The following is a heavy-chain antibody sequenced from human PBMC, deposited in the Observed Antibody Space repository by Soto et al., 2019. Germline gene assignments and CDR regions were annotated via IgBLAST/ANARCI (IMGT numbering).Heavy chain of an antibody. V-gene: IGHV4-31*02. CDR2: IYYSGST. CDR3: ARVLYVLVEDGTRDTVPVSEFRLNRSSDL. J-gene: IGHJ2*01. D-gene: IGHD2-2*01. Sequence: KGLEWIGYIYYSGSTYYNPSLKSRVTISVDTSKNKFSLKLSSVTAADTAVYYCARVLYVLVEDGTRDTVPVSEFRLNRSSDL.